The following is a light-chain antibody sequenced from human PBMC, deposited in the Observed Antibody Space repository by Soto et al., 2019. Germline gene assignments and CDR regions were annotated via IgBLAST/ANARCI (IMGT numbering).Light chain of an antibody. J-gene: IGKJ4*01. Sequence: EIVMTQSPATLSVSPGERATLSCRASQSVSSNLAWYQQKPGQAPRLLIYGASTRATGIPARFSGSGSGTEXXLXIGSLQSEDFAVYYCQQYNKFPSLTFGGGTKVEIK. CDR2: GAS. V-gene: IGKV3-15*01. CDR3: QQYNKFPSLT. CDR1: QSVSSN.